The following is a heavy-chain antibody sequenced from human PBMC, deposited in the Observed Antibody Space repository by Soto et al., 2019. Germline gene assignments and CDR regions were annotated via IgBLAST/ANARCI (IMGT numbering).Heavy chain of an antibody. CDR3: AKIIRHYYDSSGYFDY. CDR2: ISGSGGST. Sequence: EVQLLESGGGLVQPGGSLRLSCAASGFTFSSYAMSWVRQAPGKGLERVSAISGSGGSTYYADSVKGRFTISRDNSKNTLYLQMNSLRAEDTAVYYCAKIIRHYYDSSGYFDYWGQGTLVTVSS. V-gene: IGHV3-23*01. CDR1: GFTFSSYA. J-gene: IGHJ4*02. D-gene: IGHD3-22*01.